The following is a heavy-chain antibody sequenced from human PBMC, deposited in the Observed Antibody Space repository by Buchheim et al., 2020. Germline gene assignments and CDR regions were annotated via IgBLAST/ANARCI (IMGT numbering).Heavy chain of an antibody. J-gene: IGHJ6*02. CDR1: GGTFSSYA. V-gene: IGHV1-69*01. CDR2: IIPIFGTA. D-gene: IGHD4-17*01. Sequence: QVQLVQSGAEVKKPGSSVKVSCKASGGTFSSYAISWVRQAPGQGLEWMGGIIPIFGTANYAQKFQGRVTITADESTSTASMELSSLRSEDTAVYYCARHRYGWKEENYYYGMDVWGQGTT. CDR3: ARHRYGWKEENYYYGMDV.